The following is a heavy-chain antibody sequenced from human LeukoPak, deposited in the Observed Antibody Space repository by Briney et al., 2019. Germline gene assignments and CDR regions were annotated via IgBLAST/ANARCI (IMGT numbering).Heavy chain of an antibody. J-gene: IGHJ4*02. CDR2: ISAYNGNT. Sequence: GASVKVSCTASGGTFSGYAISWVRQAPGQGLEWMGWISAYNGNTNYAQKLQGRVTTTTDTSTSTAYMELRSLRSDDTAVYYCARAREVGLLWFGELAPPPDYWGQGTLVTVSS. CDR3: ARAREVGLLWFGELAPPPDY. CDR1: GGTFSGYA. V-gene: IGHV1-18*01. D-gene: IGHD3-10*01.